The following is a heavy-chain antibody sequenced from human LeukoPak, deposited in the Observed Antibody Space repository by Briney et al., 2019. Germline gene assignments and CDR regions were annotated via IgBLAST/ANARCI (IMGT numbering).Heavy chain of an antibody. CDR1: GGSISSSSYY. Sequence: PSETLSLTCTVSGGSISSSSYYWGWIRQPPGKGLEWIGSIYYSGSTYYNPSLKSRVTISVDTSKNQFSLKLSSVTAADTAVYYCARHPNHLLNWNDGIPGWFDPWGQGTLVTVSS. CDR3: ARHPNHLLNWNDGIPGWFDP. CDR2: IYYSGST. D-gene: IGHD1-20*01. V-gene: IGHV4-39*01. J-gene: IGHJ5*02.